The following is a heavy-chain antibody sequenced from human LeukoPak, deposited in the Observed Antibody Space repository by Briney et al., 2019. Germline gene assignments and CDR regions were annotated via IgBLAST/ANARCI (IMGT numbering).Heavy chain of an antibody. J-gene: IGHJ4*02. CDR1: GFTLSSYW. Sequence: GGSLRLSCAASGFTLSSYWMHWVRQAPGKGLVWVSRINGDGSSISYADSVKGRFTISRDNAKNTVSLQMNSLRVEDTAVYYCARAGFDWNPGGYWGQGALVTVSS. CDR3: ARAGFDWNPGGY. V-gene: IGHV3-74*01. CDR2: INGDGSSI. D-gene: IGHD1-1*01.